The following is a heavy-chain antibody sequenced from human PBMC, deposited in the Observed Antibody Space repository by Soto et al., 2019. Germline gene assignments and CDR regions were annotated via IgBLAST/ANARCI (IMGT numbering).Heavy chain of an antibody. Sequence: QVQVVQSGTEVKKPGASVKLSCKASGYTFTHYYMHWVRQAPGQGLEWVGMIYPNGGSTNYAQKSQGRVTMTRDTSTSTVYMELSSLRSEDTVVYYCVRDNSGFDYWGQGTLVTVSS. CDR2: IYPNGGST. D-gene: IGHD2-15*01. V-gene: IGHV1-46*03. J-gene: IGHJ4*02. CDR1: GYTFTHYY. CDR3: VRDNSGFDY.